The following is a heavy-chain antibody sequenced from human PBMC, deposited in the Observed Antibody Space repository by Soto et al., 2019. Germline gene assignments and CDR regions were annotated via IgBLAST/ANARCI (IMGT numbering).Heavy chain of an antibody. CDR2: IWYDGSNK. Sequence: QVQLVESGGGVVQPGRSLRLYCEASGFTFSSYGMHWVRQAPGKGLEWVAVIWYDGSNKYYADSVKGRFTISRDNSKNTLYLQMNSLRAEDTAVYYCARDLGERNDKDYWGQGTLVTVSS. CDR1: GFTFSSYG. CDR3: ARDLGERNDKDY. J-gene: IGHJ4*02. V-gene: IGHV3-33*01. D-gene: IGHD1-1*01.